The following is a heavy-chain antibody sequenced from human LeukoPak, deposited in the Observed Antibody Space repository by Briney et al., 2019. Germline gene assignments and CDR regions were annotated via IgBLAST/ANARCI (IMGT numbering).Heavy chain of an antibody. CDR1: GFTFSSYA. V-gene: IGHV3-23*01. CDR3: ARDRRELPGVFDY. Sequence: GGSLRLSCAASGFTFSSYAMSWVRQAPGKGLEWVSAISGSGGSTYYADSVKGRFTISRDNSKNTLYLQMNSLRAEDTAVYYCARDRRELPGVFDYWGQGTLVTVSS. D-gene: IGHD7-27*01. CDR2: ISGSGGST. J-gene: IGHJ4*02.